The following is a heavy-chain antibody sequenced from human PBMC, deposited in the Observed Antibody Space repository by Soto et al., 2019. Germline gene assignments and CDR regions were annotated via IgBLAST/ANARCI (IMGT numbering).Heavy chain of an antibody. CDR3: SRGKGEAPPPDYYYYGMDV. J-gene: IGHJ6*02. Sequence: SVKVSCKASGGTFSSYAISWVRQAPGQGLERMGGIIPIFGTANYAQKFQGRVTITADESTSTAYMELSSLRSEDTAVYYCSRGKGEAPPPDYYYYGMDVWGQGTTVTVSS. D-gene: IGHD3-16*01. CDR2: IIPIFGTA. CDR1: GGTFSSYA. V-gene: IGHV1-69*13.